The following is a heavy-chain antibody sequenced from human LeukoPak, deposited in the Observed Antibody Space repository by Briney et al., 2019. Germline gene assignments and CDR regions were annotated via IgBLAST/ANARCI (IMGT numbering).Heavy chain of an antibody. Sequence: PGRSLRLSCAASGFTYSSYAMHWVRQVPGKGLEWVAAISYDGNNKYYADSVQGRFTISRDNSKNTLYLQMNSLRAEDTAVYYCARPEWYSSSLDAFDIWGQGTMVTVSS. CDR3: ARPEWYSSSLDAFDI. V-gene: IGHV3-30-3*01. D-gene: IGHD6-6*01. J-gene: IGHJ3*02. CDR1: GFTYSSYA. CDR2: ISYDGNNK.